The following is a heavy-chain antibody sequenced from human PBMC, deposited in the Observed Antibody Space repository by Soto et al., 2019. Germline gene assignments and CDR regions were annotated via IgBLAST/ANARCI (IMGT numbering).Heavy chain of an antibody. CDR3: ARVRGNPLLGWFDP. J-gene: IGHJ5*02. CDR2: IYHSGTT. CDR1: GGSISSGGYY. V-gene: IGHV4-31*03. D-gene: IGHD2-2*01. Sequence: QVQLQESGPGLVKPSQTLSLTCTVSGGSISSGGYYWSWIRQHPGKGLEWIGYIYHSGTTYYNPSLKSRGTISVDTSKNQFSLKMTSVTAADTAVYYCARVRGNPLLGWFDPLGQGNLVTVSS.